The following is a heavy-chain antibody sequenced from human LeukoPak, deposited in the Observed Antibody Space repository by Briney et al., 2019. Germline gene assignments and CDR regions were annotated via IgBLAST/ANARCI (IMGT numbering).Heavy chain of an antibody. CDR3: ARGNGGFGFLNWFDP. CDR1: GFTFSSYW. D-gene: IGHD3-16*01. CDR2: IKQDGSEK. V-gene: IGHV3-7*03. J-gene: IGHJ5*02. Sequence: SGGSLRLSCAASGFTFSSYWMSWVRQAPGKGLEWVANIKQDGSEKYYVDSVKGRFTISRDNSKNTLYLQMNSLRAEDMAVYYCARGNGGFGFLNWFDPWGQGTLVTVSS.